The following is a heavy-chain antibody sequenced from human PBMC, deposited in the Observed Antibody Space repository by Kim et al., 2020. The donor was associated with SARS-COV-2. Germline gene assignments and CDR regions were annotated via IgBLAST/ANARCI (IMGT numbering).Heavy chain of an antibody. Sequence: GGSLRLSCAASGFTFSSYSMNWVRQAPGKGLEWVSSISTSSSYIYYADSVKGRFTISRDNAENSLYLQMSSLRAEDTAVYYCARDVCSGYACYSFDYWGQGTLVTVSS. CDR2: ISTSSSYI. V-gene: IGHV3-21*01. CDR3: ARDVCSGYACYSFDY. CDR1: GFTFSSYS. D-gene: IGHD2-15*01. J-gene: IGHJ4*02.